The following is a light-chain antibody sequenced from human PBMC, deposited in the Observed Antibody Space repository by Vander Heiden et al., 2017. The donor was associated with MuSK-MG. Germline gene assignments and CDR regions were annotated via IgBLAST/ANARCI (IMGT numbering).Light chain of an antibody. Sequence: EIVLPHSPGTLSLSPGERATLSCRASQSVINNYLAWYQQRPGQAPSLLIYGASSRATDIADRFSGSGSGTDFTLTISRLEPEDFALYYCQQYCRSPYTFGQGTKLEHK. V-gene: IGKV3-20*01. J-gene: IGKJ2*01. CDR2: GAS. CDR1: QSVINNY. CDR3: QQYCRSPYT.